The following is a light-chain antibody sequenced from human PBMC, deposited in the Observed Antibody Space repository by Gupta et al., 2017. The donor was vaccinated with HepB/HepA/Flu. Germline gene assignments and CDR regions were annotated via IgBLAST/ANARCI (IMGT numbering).Light chain of an antibody. CDR1: QSVNNW. Sequence: DIQMTQSPSTLSASVGDRVTITCRASQSVNNWVAWYQQKPGQAPKLLIYQVSTLESGVPSRFSGSGSGTEFTLTISSLQPDDFAIYYCLQYNSSSWTFGQGTRVEIK. V-gene: IGKV1-5*03. J-gene: IGKJ1*01. CDR3: LQYNSSSWT. CDR2: QVS.